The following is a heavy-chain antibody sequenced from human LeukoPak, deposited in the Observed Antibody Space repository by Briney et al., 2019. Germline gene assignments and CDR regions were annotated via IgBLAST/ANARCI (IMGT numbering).Heavy chain of an antibody. D-gene: IGHD1-1*01. Sequence: GGSLRLSCAASGLTFSSYGMHWVRQAPGKGLEWVAVIWCDGSNKYYADSVKGRFTISRDNSKNTLYLQMNSLRAEDTAVYYCARDGRTGFYFDYWGQGTLVTVSS. V-gene: IGHV3-33*01. CDR1: GLTFSSYG. J-gene: IGHJ4*02. CDR3: ARDGRTGFYFDY. CDR2: IWCDGSNK.